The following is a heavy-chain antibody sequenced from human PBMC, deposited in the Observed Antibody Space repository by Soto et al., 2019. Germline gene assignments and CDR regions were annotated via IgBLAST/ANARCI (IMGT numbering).Heavy chain of an antibody. Sequence: GGSLRLSCAASGFTFSSYSMNWVRQAPGKGLEWVSSISSSSSYIYYADSVKGRFTISRDNAKNSLYLQMNSLRAEDTAVYYCASWGRGYFVDYYYGMDVWGQGTTVTVSS. J-gene: IGHJ6*02. CDR1: GFTFSSYS. V-gene: IGHV3-21*01. D-gene: IGHD3-16*01. CDR3: ASWGRGYFVDYYYGMDV. CDR2: ISSSSSYI.